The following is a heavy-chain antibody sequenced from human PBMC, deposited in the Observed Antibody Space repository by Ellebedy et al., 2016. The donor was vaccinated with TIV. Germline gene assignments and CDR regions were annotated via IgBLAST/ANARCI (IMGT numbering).Heavy chain of an antibody. CDR1: GSSISSSNVY. J-gene: IGHJ4*02. CDR2: IYYTGSA. D-gene: IGHD3-10*01. Sequence: MPSETLSLTCSVSGSSISSSNVYWSWIRQHPGKGLEWVGHIYYTGSAYYNPSLKSRVSMSVDMSKNQFSLTGSSVTAADTAIYYCARDFATYYYGSGNLRTGYFDHWGQGTLVTVSS. V-gene: IGHV4-31*03. CDR3: ARDFATYYYGSGNLRTGYFDH.